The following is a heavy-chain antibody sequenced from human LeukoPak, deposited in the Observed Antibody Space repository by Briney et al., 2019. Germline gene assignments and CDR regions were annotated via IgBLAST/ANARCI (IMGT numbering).Heavy chain of an antibody. Sequence: PSETLSLTCPVFRGSISSGGSYWSWIRQPPGKGLQWIGYIYHSGSTYYNPSLKSRVTISVDRSKNQFSLKLSSVTAADTAVYYCASWFWATMILPEIIDDWGQGTLVTVSS. CDR2: IYHSGST. J-gene: IGHJ4*02. V-gene: IGHV4-30-2*01. CDR3: ASWFWATMILPEIIDD. D-gene: IGHD3-22*01. CDR1: RGSISSGGSY.